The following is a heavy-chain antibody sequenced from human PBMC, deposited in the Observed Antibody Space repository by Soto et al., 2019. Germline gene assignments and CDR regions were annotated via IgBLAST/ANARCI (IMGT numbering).Heavy chain of an antibody. Sequence: ASVKVSCKASGYTFTSYGISWVRQAPGQGLEWMGWISAYNGNTNYAQKLQGRVTMTTDTSTSTAYMELRSLRSDDTAVYYCARDREGIVGATSVYYYGMDFWGPGTSVTVSS. J-gene: IGHJ6*02. D-gene: IGHD1-26*01. V-gene: IGHV1-18*01. CDR2: ISAYNGNT. CDR3: ARDREGIVGATSVYYYGMDF. CDR1: GYTFTSYG.